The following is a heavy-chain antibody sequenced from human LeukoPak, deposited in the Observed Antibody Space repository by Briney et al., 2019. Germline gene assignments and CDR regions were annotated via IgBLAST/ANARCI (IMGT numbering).Heavy chain of an antibody. V-gene: IGHV1-69*13. D-gene: IGHD3-22*01. CDR1: GGTFSSYA. CDR3: ASSYDSSGYSIGIDAFDI. Sequence: APVKVSCKASGGTFSSYAISWVRQAPGQGLEWMGGIIPIFGTANYAQKFQGRVTITADESTSTAYMELSSLRSEDTAVYYCASSYDSSGYSIGIDAFDIWGQGTMVTVSS. CDR2: IIPIFGTA. J-gene: IGHJ3*02.